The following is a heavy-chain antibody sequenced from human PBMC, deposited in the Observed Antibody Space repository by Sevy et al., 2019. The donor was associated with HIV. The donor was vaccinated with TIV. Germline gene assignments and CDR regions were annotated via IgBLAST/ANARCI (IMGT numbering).Heavy chain of an antibody. CDR2: IIAVFGTT. CDR3: ARDKYYYVSGSFDY. Sequence: ASVKVSCKASGGIFRSNAISWVRQAPGQGLEWMGGIIAVFGTTNYAQKFQGRVTVSADESRSTAYMELSSLRSEEMAVYYCARDKYYYVSGSFDYWGQGTQVTISS. V-gene: IGHV1-69*13. D-gene: IGHD3-10*01. CDR1: GGIFRSNA. J-gene: IGHJ4*01.